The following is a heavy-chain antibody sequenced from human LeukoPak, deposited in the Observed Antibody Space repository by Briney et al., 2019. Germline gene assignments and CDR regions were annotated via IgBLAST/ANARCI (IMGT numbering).Heavy chain of an antibody. Sequence: SETLSLTCTVSGGSISSFYWSWIRQPPGKGLEWIGYIYYSGSTNYNPSLKSRVTISVDTSKNQFSLKLSSVTAADTAVYYCARKKDYMDVWGKGTTVTVSS. J-gene: IGHJ6*03. V-gene: IGHV4-59*08. CDR3: ARKKDYMDV. CDR2: IYYSGST. CDR1: GGSISSFY.